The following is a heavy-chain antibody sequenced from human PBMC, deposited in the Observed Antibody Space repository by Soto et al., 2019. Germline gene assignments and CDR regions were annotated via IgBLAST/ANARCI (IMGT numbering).Heavy chain of an antibody. CDR3: ATIIIPAATNFY. CDR2: ISSSGGST. V-gene: IGHV3-23*01. CDR1: GITFTAYA. Sequence: EVQLLESGGGLVQPGGSLRLSCAASGITFTAYAMSWVRQAPGKGLEWVSSISSSGGSTYYADSVKGRLTISRDNSKNTLYLQMNSLRAEDTAVYYCATIIIPAATNFYWGQGTLVTVSS. J-gene: IGHJ4*02. D-gene: IGHD2-2*01.